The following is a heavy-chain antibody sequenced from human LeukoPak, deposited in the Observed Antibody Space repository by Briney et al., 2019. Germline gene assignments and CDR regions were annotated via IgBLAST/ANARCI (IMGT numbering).Heavy chain of an antibody. D-gene: IGHD4-17*01. CDR2: IIPIFGTA. Sequence: ASVKVSCKASGGTFSSYAISWVRQAPGQGLEWMGVIIPIFGTANYAQKFQGRVTITADESTSTAYMELSSLRSEDTAVYYCARDPSRLRSGFDYWGQGTLVTVSS. J-gene: IGHJ4*02. CDR3: ARDPSRLRSGFDY. V-gene: IGHV1-69*13. CDR1: GGTFSSYA.